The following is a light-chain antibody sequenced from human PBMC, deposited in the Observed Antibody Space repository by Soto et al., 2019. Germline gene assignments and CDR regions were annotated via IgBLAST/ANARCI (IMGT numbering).Light chain of an antibody. Sequence: QSVLTQPRSVSGSPGQSVTISCPGTSSDVGGYNYVSWYQQYPGTAPKLMIYDVTMRPSGVPDRFSGSKSGNTASLTISGLQAEDEADYYCCSYAGSYTLYVFGTGTKVTVL. J-gene: IGLJ1*01. CDR3: CSYAGSYTLYV. CDR1: SSDVGGYNY. CDR2: DVT. V-gene: IGLV2-11*01.